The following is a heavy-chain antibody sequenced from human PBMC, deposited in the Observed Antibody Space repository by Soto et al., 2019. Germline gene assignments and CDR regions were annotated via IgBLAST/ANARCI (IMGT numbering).Heavy chain of an antibody. V-gene: IGHV4-61*01. J-gene: IGHJ4*02. CDR3: ATYSSSWYLPYYFDY. CDR1: GGSVSSGSYY. D-gene: IGHD6-13*01. Sequence: QVQLQESGPGLVKPSETLSLTCTVSGGSVSSGSYYWSWIRQPPGKGLEWIGYIYYSGSTNYNPSLKSRVTISVDTSKNQFSLKLSSVTAADTAVYYCATYSSSWYLPYYFDYWGQGTLVTVSS. CDR2: IYYSGST.